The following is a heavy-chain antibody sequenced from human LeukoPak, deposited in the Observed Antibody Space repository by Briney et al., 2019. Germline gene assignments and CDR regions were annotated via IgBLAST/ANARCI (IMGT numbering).Heavy chain of an antibody. CDR2: INSDGSNT. Sequence: GGSLRLSCAASGFTFSSYAMSWVRQAPGKGPVWVSRINSDGSNTIYADSVKGRFTISRDNAKNTVYLQMNSLRVEDTAIYYCARGGFGHNMDVWGKGTTVTVSS. J-gene: IGHJ6*03. CDR1: GFTFSSYA. D-gene: IGHD3-3*01. CDR3: ARGGFGHNMDV. V-gene: IGHV3-74*01.